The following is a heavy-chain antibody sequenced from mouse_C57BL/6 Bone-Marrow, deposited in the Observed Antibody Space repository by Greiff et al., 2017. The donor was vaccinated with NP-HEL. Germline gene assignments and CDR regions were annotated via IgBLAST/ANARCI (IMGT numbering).Heavy chain of an antibody. V-gene: IGHV1-59*01. CDR2: IDPSDSYT. Sequence: VQLQQPGAELVRPGPSVKLSCKASGYTFTSYWMHWVKQRPGQGLEWIGVIDPSDSYTNYNQKFKGKATLTVDTSSSTAYMQLSSLTSEDSAVYYCARFDYWGQGTTLTVSS. J-gene: IGHJ2*01. CDR1: GYTFTSYW. CDR3: ARFDY.